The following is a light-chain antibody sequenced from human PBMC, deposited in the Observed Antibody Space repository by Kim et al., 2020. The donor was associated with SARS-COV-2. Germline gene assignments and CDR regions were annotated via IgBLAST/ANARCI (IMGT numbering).Light chain of an antibody. J-gene: IGKJ2*01. V-gene: IGKV4-1*01. Sequence: RATINCQSSQNVLYSSNNKNYLAWYQQKPGQPPKLLIYWASTRESGVPDRFSGSGSGTDFTLTISSLQAEDVAVYYCQQYYSTPYTFGQGTKLEI. CDR3: QQYYSTPYT. CDR1: QNVLYSSNNKNY. CDR2: WAS.